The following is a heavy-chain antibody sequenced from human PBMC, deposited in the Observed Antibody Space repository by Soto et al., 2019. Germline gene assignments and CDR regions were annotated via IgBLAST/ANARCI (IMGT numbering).Heavy chain of an antibody. CDR1: GFTFSYYA. Sequence: QVQLVESGGGVVQPGRSLRLSCAASGFTFSYYAFHWVRQAPGKGLEWVSMISSDGRIENYADSVRGRFTISRDNSRNTLYLQMNSLRPVDTAVYYCARDEGVPGAGFDSWGQGNLVTVSS. CDR2: ISSDGRIE. D-gene: IGHD4-17*01. CDR3: ARDEGVPGAGFDS. J-gene: IGHJ5*01. V-gene: IGHV3-30*04.